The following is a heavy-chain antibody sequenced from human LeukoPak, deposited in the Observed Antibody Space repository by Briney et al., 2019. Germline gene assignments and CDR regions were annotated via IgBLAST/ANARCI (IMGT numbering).Heavy chain of an antibody. J-gene: IGHJ4*02. V-gene: IGHV4-34*01. CDR1: GGSFSGYY. Sequence: TSETLSLTCAVYGGSFSGYYWSWIRQPPGKGLEWIGEINHSGSTDYNPSPKSRVTISVDTSKNQFSLKLSSVTATDTAVYYCASLTTVTQGYFDSWGQGTLVTVSS. D-gene: IGHD4-17*01. CDR2: INHSGST. CDR3: ASLTTVTQGYFDS.